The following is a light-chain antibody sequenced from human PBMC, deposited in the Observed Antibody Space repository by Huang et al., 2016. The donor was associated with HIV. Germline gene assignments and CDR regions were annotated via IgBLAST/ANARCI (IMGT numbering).Light chain of an antibody. J-gene: IGKJ2*01. Sequence: VMMSQSPATLAASPGERVTLSCGASQSVNTNLAWYQQKPGQPPRLLSYAASTRATGGPARFAGSGSGTEFTLTSDSLQSDDFAVYYCQQYNKWPPEYTFGQGTRLEIK. V-gene: IGKV3-15*01. CDR2: AAS. CDR1: QSVNTN. CDR3: QQYNKWPPEYT.